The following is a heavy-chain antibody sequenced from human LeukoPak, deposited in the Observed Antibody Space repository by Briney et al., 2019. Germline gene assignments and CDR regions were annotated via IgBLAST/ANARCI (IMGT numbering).Heavy chain of an antibody. CDR1: GDSVSSNSAA. CDR3: ARFYANYIDAFDI. Sequence: SQTLSLTCVISGDSVSSNSAAWNWLRQSPSRGLEWLGRAYYRSKWYNDYAVSVKSRITITPDTSKNQFSLQLNSVTPEDTAVYYCARFYANYIDAFDIWGQGTMVTVSS. V-gene: IGHV6-1*01. CDR2: AYYRSKWYN. D-gene: IGHD2/OR15-2a*01. J-gene: IGHJ3*02.